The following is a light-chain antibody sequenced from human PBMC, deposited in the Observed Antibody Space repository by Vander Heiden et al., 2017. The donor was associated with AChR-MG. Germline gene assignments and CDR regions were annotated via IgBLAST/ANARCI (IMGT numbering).Light chain of an antibody. Sequence: DIQMTQSPSTLSASVGDIVTITCRASQSISRWVAWYQQKPGNAPRLLIADDSRLESGVPARFSGTGSGTDFTLTINGLQPDDCATYYCQQYDGYSWTFGQGTKVEIK. V-gene: IGKV1-5*01. CDR2: DDS. CDR3: QQYDGYSWT. J-gene: IGKJ1*01. CDR1: QSISRW.